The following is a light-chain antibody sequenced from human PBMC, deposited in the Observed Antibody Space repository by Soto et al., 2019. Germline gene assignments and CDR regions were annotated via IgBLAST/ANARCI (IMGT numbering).Light chain of an antibody. CDR3: SSCITGSTLHVL. CDR1: SGDVGAYNY. V-gene: IGLV2-14*03. Sequence: QSALTQPASVSGSPGQSITISCTGTSGDVGAYNYVSWYQQHPGRAPRLMIYDVSARPSGVSYRFSGSKSGNTASLTISGLQADDEADYYCSSCITGSTLHVLFGGGTKLTVL. J-gene: IGLJ2*01. CDR2: DVS.